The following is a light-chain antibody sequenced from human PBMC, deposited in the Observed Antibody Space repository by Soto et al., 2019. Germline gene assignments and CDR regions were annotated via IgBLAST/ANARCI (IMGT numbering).Light chain of an antibody. Sequence: QSALTQPASVSGSPGQSTTISCTGTSSDVGHPYNYVSWYQQYPGKAPKLLIFKVNNRPSGISGRFSGSKSGNTASLTISGLQAEDEGDYYCSSYGGSNNLVFGGGTKLTVL. CDR2: KVN. J-gene: IGLJ2*01. CDR1: SSDVGHPYNY. V-gene: IGLV2-14*01. CDR3: SSYGGSNNLV.